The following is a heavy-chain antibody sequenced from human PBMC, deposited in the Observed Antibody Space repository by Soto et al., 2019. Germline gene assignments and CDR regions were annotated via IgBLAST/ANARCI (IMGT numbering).Heavy chain of an antibody. Sequence: ASVKVSCKASGYTFTSYVISWVRQAPGQGLEWMGWISAYNGNTNYAQKLQGRVTMTTDTSTSTAYMELRSLRSDDTAVYYCARVFFGSRSMIVVVITPPYYFDYWGQGTLVTVSS. D-gene: IGHD3-22*01. V-gene: IGHV1-18*01. CDR3: ARVFFGSRSMIVVVITPPYYFDY. CDR2: ISAYNGNT. CDR1: GYTFTSYV. J-gene: IGHJ4*02.